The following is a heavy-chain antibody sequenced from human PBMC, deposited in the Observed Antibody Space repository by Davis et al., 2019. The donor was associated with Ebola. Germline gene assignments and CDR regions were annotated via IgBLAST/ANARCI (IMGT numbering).Heavy chain of an antibody. Sequence: GESLKISCTASGFTFGDYAMSWFRQAPGKGLEWVGFIRSRAYGGTTEYAASVKGRFTISRDDSKSIAYLQMNSLKTEDTAVYYCTRGDYDFWSGYPKGCFDYWGQETLVTVSS. J-gene: IGHJ4*02. V-gene: IGHV3-49*03. CDR2: IRSRAYGGTT. D-gene: IGHD3-3*01. CDR1: GFTFGDYA. CDR3: TRGDYDFWSGYPKGCFDY.